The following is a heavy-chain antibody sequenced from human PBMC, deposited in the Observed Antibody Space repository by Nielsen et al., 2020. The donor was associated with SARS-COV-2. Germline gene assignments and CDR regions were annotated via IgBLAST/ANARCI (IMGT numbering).Heavy chain of an antibody. Sequence: GSLRLSCAASGFPFMRYAMSWVRQAPGKGLEWVSSIGAIDGSTNYAESLRGRFTISRDNSKNTLYLQINSLRAEDTAMYYCAKNPSRRDYGADYWGQGTLVTVSS. CDR2: IGAIDGST. D-gene: IGHD4-17*01. CDR3: AKNPSRRDYGADY. J-gene: IGHJ4*02. CDR1: GFPFMRYA. V-gene: IGHV3-23*01.